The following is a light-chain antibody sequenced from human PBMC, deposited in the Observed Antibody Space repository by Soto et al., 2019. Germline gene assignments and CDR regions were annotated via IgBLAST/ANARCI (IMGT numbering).Light chain of an antibody. V-gene: IGKV3-15*01. CDR1: QSVSSN. Sequence: DIVMTQSPATLSVSPGERATLSCRASQSVSSNLAWYQQKPGQAPRLLIYGASTRATGVPARFSGSGSGTEFTLTISSLQSEDFAVYYCQQRSNWHPITFGQGTRLEIK. CDR3: QQRSNWHPIT. J-gene: IGKJ5*01. CDR2: GAS.